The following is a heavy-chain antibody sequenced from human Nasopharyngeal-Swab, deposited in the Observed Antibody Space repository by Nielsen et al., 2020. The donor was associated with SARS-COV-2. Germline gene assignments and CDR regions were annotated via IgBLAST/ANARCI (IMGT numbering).Heavy chain of an antibody. D-gene: IGHD2/OR15-2a*01. Sequence: WIRQPPGKGLAWVAAIVGSGDNSGSGGSTYYADSVKGRFTISRDNSKNTLSLQMNSLRAEDTAVYYCAKDLRGPYFFWGQGTLVTVSS. J-gene: IGHJ4*02. CDR3: AKDLRGPYFF. V-gene: IGHV3-23*01. CDR2: IVGSGDNSGSGGST.